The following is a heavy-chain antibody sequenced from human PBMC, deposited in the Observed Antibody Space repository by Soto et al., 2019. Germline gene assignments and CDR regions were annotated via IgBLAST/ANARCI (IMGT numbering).Heavy chain of an antibody. V-gene: IGHV1-69*06. CDR1: GDAFKSYA. D-gene: IGHD4-17*01. J-gene: IGHJ4*02. CDR2: IIPSYDRT. CDR3: ARDPTIDYGDDTFDY. Sequence: QVLLLQSGSEVKKAGSSVKVSCKASGDAFKSYAIHWVRQAPGQGLEYMGRIIPSYDRTKYAQKFQGRLTLTADMYTSTVYMELSSLRSEDTAVYYCARDPTIDYGDDTFDYWGQVTKVIVSS.